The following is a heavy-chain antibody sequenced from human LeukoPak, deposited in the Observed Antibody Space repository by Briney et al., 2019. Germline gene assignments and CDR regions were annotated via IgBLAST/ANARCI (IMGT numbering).Heavy chain of an antibody. D-gene: IGHD3-10*01. Sequence: ASVKVSCKASNYTFTSYGISWVRQAPGQGLEWMAWINAYNGDTNYAQKLQGRVTLTTDTSTSTAYMELRSLRSDDTAIYYCARDGSGVWFDYWGQGALVTVSS. V-gene: IGHV1-18*01. CDR3: ARDGSGVWFDY. CDR1: NYTFTSYG. CDR2: INAYNGDT. J-gene: IGHJ4*02.